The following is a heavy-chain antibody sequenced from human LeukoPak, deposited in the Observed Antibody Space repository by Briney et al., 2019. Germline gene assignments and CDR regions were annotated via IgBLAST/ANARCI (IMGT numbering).Heavy chain of an antibody. J-gene: IGHJ4*02. D-gene: IGHD3-10*01. CDR1: GGTFSSYA. Sequence: GASVTVSCRASGGTFSSYAISWVRQAPGQGLEWMGGIIPIFGTANYAQKFQGRVTITADESTSTAYMELSSLRSEDTAVYYCATTPMVRGVIPTPPYYFDYWGQGTLVTVSS. V-gene: IGHV1-69*13. CDR2: IIPIFGTA. CDR3: ATTPMVRGVIPTPPYYFDY.